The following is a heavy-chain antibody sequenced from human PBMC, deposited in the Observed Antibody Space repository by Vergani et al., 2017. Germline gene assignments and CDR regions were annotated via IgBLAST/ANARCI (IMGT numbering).Heavy chain of an antibody. CDR3: AKALVGTVTTSLSYMDV. J-gene: IGHJ6*03. V-gene: IGHV3-23*03. Sequence: EVQLLESGGGLVQPGGSLRLSCAASGFTFSSYAMSWVRQAPRKGLEWVSVIYSGGSSTYYADSVKGRFTISRDNSKNTLYLQMNSLRAEDTAVYYCAKALVGTVTTSLSYMDVWGKGTTVTVSS. CDR1: GFTFSSYA. D-gene: IGHD4-17*01. CDR2: IYSGGSST.